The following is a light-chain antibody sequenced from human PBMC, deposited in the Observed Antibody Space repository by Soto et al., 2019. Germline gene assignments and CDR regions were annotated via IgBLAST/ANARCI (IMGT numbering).Light chain of an antibody. V-gene: IGLV1-44*01. Sequence: QSALTQPPSASGTPGQRVTISCSGSSSNIGSNAVAWYQQLPGTAPKLLIYSNNQRPSGVPDRFSGSKSGTSASLAISGLQSEDVSDYYYAAWDDSLNGYVFGTGTKVTVL. CDR1: SSNIGSNA. CDR3: AAWDDSLNGYV. CDR2: SNN. J-gene: IGLJ1*01.